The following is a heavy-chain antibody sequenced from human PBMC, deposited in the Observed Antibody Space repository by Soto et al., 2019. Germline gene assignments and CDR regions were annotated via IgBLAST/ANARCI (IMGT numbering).Heavy chain of an antibody. D-gene: IGHD6-13*01. CDR1: GGSISSGGYY. CDR3: ARDGGIAASYYYYGMDV. Sequence: PSETLSLTCTVSGGSISSGGYYWSWIRQHPGKGLEWIGYIYYSGSTYYNPSLKSRVTISVDTSKNQFSLKLGSVTAADTAVYYCARDGGIAASYYYYGMDVWGQGTTVTVSS. V-gene: IGHV4-31*03. J-gene: IGHJ6*02. CDR2: IYYSGST.